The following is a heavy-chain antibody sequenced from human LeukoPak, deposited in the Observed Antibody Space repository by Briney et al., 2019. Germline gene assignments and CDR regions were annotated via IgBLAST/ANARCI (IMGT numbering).Heavy chain of an antibody. J-gene: IGHJ3*02. D-gene: IGHD3-16*01. CDR2: INPSGGYT. Sequence: ASVKVSCKASGYIFTNFYMHWVRQAPGQGLEWMGIINPSGGYTSYAQKFRGRVTMTRDTSTSTVYMELSSLRSEDTAVYYCARVSGRLGGAFDIWGQGTMVAVSS. V-gene: IGHV1-46*01. CDR3: ARVSGRLGGAFDI. CDR1: GYIFTNFY.